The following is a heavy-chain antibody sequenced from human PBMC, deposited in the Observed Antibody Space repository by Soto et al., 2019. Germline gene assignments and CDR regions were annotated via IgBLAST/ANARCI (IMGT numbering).Heavy chain of an antibody. V-gene: IGHV1-69*01. CDR1: GGTFSSYA. CDR2: IIPIFGTA. CDR3: ARVVLMVDATQDLNWFDP. D-gene: IGHD2-8*01. Sequence: QVQLVQSGAEVQKPGSSVKVSCKASGGTFSSYAISWVRQAPGQGLEWMGGIIPIFGTANYAQKFQGRVTITADESTSTAYMELSSLRSEDTAVYYCARVVLMVDATQDLNWFDPWGQGTLVTVSS. J-gene: IGHJ5*02.